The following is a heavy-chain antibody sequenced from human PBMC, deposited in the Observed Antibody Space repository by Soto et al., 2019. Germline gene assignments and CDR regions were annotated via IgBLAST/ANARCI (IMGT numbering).Heavy chain of an antibody. CDR2: IRDKTNGYAT. Sequence: EVQLVESGGDLVQPGGSLKLSCAASGFSISGSAIHWVRQASGKGLEWVARIRDKTNGYATGYAASVQGRFTISRDDSKNTAFQQMNSLKTEDTAVYYCTRLDAPGDRALDIWGQGTMVTVSS. J-gene: IGHJ3*02. CDR1: GFSISGSA. V-gene: IGHV3-73*01. CDR3: TRLDAPGDRALDI.